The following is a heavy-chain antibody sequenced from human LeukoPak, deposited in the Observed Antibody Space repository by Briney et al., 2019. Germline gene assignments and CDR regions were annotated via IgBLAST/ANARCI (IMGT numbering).Heavy chain of an antibody. Sequence: GGSLRLSCAASGFSLSNYYMCWVRQAPGKGLEWVSVIYSGGNTYYTDYVKGRFTISRDNPKNTVFLQMGSLIGEDTAVYYCARCYYDGSGFYYYFDYWGQGTLVTVSS. CDR3: ARCYYDGSGFYYYFDY. D-gene: IGHD3-22*01. CDR1: GFSLSNYY. V-gene: IGHV3-53*01. CDR2: IYSGGNT. J-gene: IGHJ4*02.